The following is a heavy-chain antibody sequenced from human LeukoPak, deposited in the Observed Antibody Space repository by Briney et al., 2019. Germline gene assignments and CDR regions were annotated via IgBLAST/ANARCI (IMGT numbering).Heavy chain of an antibody. Sequence: SETLSLTCTVSGGSISSSSYYWGWIRQPPGKGLEWIGSIYYSGSTYYNPSLKSRVTISVDTSKNQFSLKLSSVTAADTAVYYCARAGDLGRGYNYEGYYYYYYYMDVWGKGTTVTISS. CDR2: IYYSGST. V-gene: IGHV4-39*07. J-gene: IGHJ6*03. CDR1: GGSISSSSYY. D-gene: IGHD5-24*01. CDR3: ARAGDLGRGYNYEGYYYYYYYMDV.